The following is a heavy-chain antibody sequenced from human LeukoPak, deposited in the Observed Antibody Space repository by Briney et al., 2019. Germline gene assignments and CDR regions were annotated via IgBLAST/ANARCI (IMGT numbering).Heavy chain of an antibody. D-gene: IGHD6-13*01. Sequence: SETLSLTCTVSGGSISSSSYYWGWIRQPPGKGLECIGSIYYSGSTYYNPSLKSRVTISVDTSKNQFSLKLSSVTAADTAVYYCARGGHSSSWSYYFDYWGQGTLVTVSS. V-gene: IGHV4-39*07. J-gene: IGHJ4*02. CDR1: GGSISSSSYY. CDR2: IYYSGST. CDR3: ARGGHSSSWSYYFDY.